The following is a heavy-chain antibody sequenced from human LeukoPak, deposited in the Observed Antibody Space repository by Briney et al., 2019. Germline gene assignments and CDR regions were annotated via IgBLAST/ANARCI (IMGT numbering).Heavy chain of an antibody. CDR1: SGSFSGYY. Sequence: SETLSLTCAVYSGSFSGYYWTWIRQPPGKGLEWIGEINHRGSTNYNPSLKSRVSISVDRSKNQFSLKLSSVTAADTAVYYCARAIEVGAMTPFDYWGQGTLVTVSS. CDR3: ARAIEVGAMTPFDY. D-gene: IGHD1-26*01. CDR2: INHRGST. J-gene: IGHJ4*02. V-gene: IGHV4-34*01.